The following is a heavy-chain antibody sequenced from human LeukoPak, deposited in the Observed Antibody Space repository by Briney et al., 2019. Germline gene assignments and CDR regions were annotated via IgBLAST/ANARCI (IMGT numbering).Heavy chain of an antibody. CDR1: GDSVSSKSAA. CDR3: ARDSRGYYDSSGYKTRFYYGMDV. Sequence: SQTLSLTCAISGDSVSSKSAAWNWIRQSPSRGLEWLGRTYYRSKWYNDYAVSVKSRITINPDTSKNQFSLQLNSVTPEDTAVYYCARDSRGYYDSSGYKTRFYYGMDVWGQGTTVTVSS. D-gene: IGHD3-22*01. J-gene: IGHJ6*02. CDR2: TYYRSKWYN. V-gene: IGHV6-1*01.